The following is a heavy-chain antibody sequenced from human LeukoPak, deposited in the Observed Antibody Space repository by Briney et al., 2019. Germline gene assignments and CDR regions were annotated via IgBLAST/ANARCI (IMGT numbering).Heavy chain of an antibody. Sequence: GASVKVSCKTSGYTFTSHYLHWVRQASGQGPQWMGMIDPCGGDTDYAQKFQGRVTMTRDTSTSTVYMELSSLKSEDTAVYYCAREEVVYGDSTKHVYFDHWGQGIPITVSS. CDR1: GYTFTSHY. D-gene: IGHD4-17*01. CDR3: AREEVVYGDSTKHVYFDH. J-gene: IGHJ4*02. CDR2: IDPCGGDT. V-gene: IGHV1-46*01.